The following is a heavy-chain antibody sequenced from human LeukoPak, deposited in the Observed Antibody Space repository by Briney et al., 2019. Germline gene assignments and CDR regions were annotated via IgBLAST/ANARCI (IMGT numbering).Heavy chain of an antibody. J-gene: IGHJ4*02. Sequence: SVKVSCKASGYTFTSYGISWVRQAPGQGLEWMGGIIPIFGTANYAQKFQGRVTITADESTSTAYMELSSLRSEDTAVYYCARVGIGGYCSSTSCYYFDYWGQGTLVTVSS. CDR2: IIPIFGTA. V-gene: IGHV1-69*13. D-gene: IGHD2-2*01. CDR1: GYTFTSYG. CDR3: ARVGIGGYCSSTSCYYFDY.